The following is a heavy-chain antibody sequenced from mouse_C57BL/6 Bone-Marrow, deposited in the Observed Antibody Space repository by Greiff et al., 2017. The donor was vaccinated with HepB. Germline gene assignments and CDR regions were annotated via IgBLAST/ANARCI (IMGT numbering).Heavy chain of an antibody. Sequence: VQLQQPGAELVKPGASVKMSCKASGYTFTSYWITWVKQRPGQGLEWIGDIYPGSGSTNYNEKFKSKATLTVDTSSSTAYMQLSSLTSEDSAVYYCAREGRFPRWFAYWGQGTLVTVSA. CDR3: AREGRFPRWFAY. V-gene: IGHV1-55*01. CDR1: GYTFTSYW. J-gene: IGHJ3*01. CDR2: IYPGSGST.